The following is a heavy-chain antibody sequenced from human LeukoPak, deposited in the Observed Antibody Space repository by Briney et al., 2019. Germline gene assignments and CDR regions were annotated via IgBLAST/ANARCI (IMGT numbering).Heavy chain of an antibody. CDR3: ARAQFQVGATDDAFDI. CDR1: GYTFTSYG. CDR2: ISAYNGKT. J-gene: IGHJ3*02. Sequence: ASVKVSCKASGYTFTSYGISWVRQAPGQGLEWMGWISAYNGKTNYAQKLQGRVTLTTDTSTSTAYMELRSLRSDDMAVYYCARAQFQVGATDDAFDIWGQGTMVTVSS. V-gene: IGHV1-18*03. D-gene: IGHD1-26*01.